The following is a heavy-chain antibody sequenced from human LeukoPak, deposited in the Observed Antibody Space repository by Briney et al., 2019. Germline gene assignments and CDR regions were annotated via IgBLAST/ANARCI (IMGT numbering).Heavy chain of an antibody. CDR1: GFTFNTYT. D-gene: IGHD3-9*01. CDR2: INDAGRTT. CDR3: TNQPILAGSIDS. V-gene: IGHV3-23*01. J-gene: IGHJ4*02. Sequence: GGSLRLSCATSGFTFNTYTMNWVRQAPGKGLEWVSTINDAGRTTYYADSVKGRFTISRDNSKNTVYLQMNNLRAEDTALYYCTNQPILAGSIDSWGQGTLVTVSS.